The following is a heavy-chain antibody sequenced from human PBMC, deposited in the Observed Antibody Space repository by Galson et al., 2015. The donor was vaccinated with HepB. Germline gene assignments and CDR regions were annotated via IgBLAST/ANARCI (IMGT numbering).Heavy chain of an antibody. CDR2: TYYRSKWYN. CDR3: ASDRKKSDGKYSSSWYWSYFDY. V-gene: IGHV6-1*01. Sequence: CAISGDSVSSNSAAWNWIRQSPSRGLEWLGRTYYRSKWYNDYAVSVKSRITINPDTSKNQFSLQLHSVTPEDTAVYYCASDRKKSDGKYSSSWYWSYFDYWGQGTLVTVSS. CDR1: GDSVSSNSAA. D-gene: IGHD6-13*01. J-gene: IGHJ4*02.